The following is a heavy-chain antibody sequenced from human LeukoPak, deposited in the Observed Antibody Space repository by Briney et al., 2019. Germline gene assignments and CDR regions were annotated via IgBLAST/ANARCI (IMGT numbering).Heavy chain of an antibody. CDR2: ISYDGSDK. J-gene: IGHJ2*01. V-gene: IGHV3-30*18. Sequence: GRSLRLSRAASGFTFSNSDIHCVRQAPGRRLEWVAIISYDGSDKCYADSVKGGFTISRANSKNTLYMQMNSLRADDTALYYCAKDRAGDHGDYYQYWYFDLWGRGTLVTVSS. D-gene: IGHD4-17*01. CDR1: GFTFSNSD. CDR3: AKDRAGDHGDYYQYWYFDL.